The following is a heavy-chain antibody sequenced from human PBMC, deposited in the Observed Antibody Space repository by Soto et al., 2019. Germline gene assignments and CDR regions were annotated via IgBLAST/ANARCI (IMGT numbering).Heavy chain of an antibody. CDR2: IRSKAYGGTT. D-gene: IGHD2-2*01. CDR3: TRDLRYCSSSTCYAPDY. CDR1: GFTLGDYA. Sequence: EEQLAESGGGLVQPGRSLRLSCTAAGFTLGDYAVSGIRQAPGKGLEWVGFIRSKAYGGTTEYAASVKGRFTISRDDSKSIAYLQMNSLKTEDTAVYYCTRDLRYCSSSTCYAPDYWGQGTLVTVSS. J-gene: IGHJ4*02. V-gene: IGHV3-49*03.